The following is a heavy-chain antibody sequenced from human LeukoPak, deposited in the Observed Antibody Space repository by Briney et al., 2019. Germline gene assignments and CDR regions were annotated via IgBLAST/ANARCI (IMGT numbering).Heavy chain of an antibody. D-gene: IGHD5-18*01. Sequence: GGSLRLSCAASRFTFSSYSMNWVRQAPGKGLEWVSYISSSSSTIYYADSVKGRFTISRDNAKNSLYLQMNSLRAEDTAVYYCARGPFSVDTAMVYFDYWGQGTLVTVSS. CDR3: ARGPFSVDTAMVYFDY. J-gene: IGHJ4*02. V-gene: IGHV3-48*04. CDR2: ISSSSSTI. CDR1: RFTFSSYS.